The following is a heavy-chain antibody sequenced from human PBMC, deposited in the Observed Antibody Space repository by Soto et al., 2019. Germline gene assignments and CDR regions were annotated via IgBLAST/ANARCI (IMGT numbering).Heavy chain of an antibody. Sequence: EVQLVESGGGLVQPGGSLRLSCAASGFTFSSYSMNWVRQAPGKGLEWVSYISSSSTIYYADSVKGRFTISRDNAKNSLYLQMNSLRDEDTAVYYCARETRFPGLDVINWFDPWGQGTLVTVSS. D-gene: IGHD3-16*01. CDR2: ISSSSTI. J-gene: IGHJ5*02. V-gene: IGHV3-48*02. CDR3: ARETRFPGLDVINWFDP. CDR1: GFTFSSYS.